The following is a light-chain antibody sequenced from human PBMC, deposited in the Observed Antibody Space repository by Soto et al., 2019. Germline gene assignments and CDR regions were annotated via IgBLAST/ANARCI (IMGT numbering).Light chain of an antibody. CDR1: QTVSSTY. CDR3: QQDGSSPPFT. J-gene: IGKJ3*01. V-gene: IGKV3-20*01. CDR2: GAS. Sequence: EIVLTQSPGTLSLSPGERATLSCRASQTVSSTYLAWYQQKPGQAPRLLIYGASNRATSIPDRFSGSGSGTDFTLTISGLEPEDVADYYCQQDGSSPPFTFGPGTKVDIK.